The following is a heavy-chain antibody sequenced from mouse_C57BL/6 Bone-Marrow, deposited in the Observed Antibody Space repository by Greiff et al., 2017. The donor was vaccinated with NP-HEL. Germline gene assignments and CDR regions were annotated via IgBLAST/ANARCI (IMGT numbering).Heavy chain of an antibody. D-gene: IGHD3-2*02. Sequence: EVHLVESGPELVKPGASVRISCKASGYSFTGYYMHWVKQSHGNILDWIGYIYPYNGVSSYNQKFKGKATLPADKSSSTAYMEIRSLTSEDSAIYYCARERGNSAGYGFAYWCQGKLVTVSA. J-gene: IGHJ3*01. CDR3: ARERGNSAGYGFAY. V-gene: IGHV1-31*01. CDR1: GYSFTGYY. CDR2: IYPYNGVS.